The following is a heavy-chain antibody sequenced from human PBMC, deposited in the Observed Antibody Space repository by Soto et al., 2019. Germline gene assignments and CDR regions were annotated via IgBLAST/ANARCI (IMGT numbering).Heavy chain of an antibody. CDR1: GFTFSSYG. Sequence: GGSLRLSCAASGFTFSSYGMHWVRQAPGKGLEWVAVISYDGSNKYYADSVKGRFTISRDNSKNTLYLQMNSLRAEDTAVYYCAKARIAAAGGNYGMDVWGQGTTVTVSS. J-gene: IGHJ6*02. D-gene: IGHD6-13*01. CDR2: ISYDGSNK. CDR3: AKARIAAAGGNYGMDV. V-gene: IGHV3-30*18.